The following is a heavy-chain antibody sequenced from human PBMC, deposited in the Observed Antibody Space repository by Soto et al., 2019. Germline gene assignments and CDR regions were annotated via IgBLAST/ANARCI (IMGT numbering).Heavy chain of an antibody. CDR3: AAVGPSSGWYYFDY. CDR2: IIPILGIA. Sequence: SVKVSCKASGGTFSSYTISWVRQAPGQGLEWMGRIIPILGIANYARKFQGRVTITADKSTSTAYMELSSLRSEDTAVYYCAAVGPSSGWYYFDYWGQGTLVTVSS. J-gene: IGHJ4*02. CDR1: GGTFSSYT. D-gene: IGHD6-19*01. V-gene: IGHV1-69*02.